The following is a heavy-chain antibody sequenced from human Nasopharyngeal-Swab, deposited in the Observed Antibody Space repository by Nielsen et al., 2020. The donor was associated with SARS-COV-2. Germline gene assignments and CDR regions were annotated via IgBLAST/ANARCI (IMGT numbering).Heavy chain of an antibody. J-gene: IGHJ5*02. D-gene: IGHD6-19*01. V-gene: IGHV1-69*02. Sequence: WVRQAPGQGLEWMGRIIPILGIANYAQKFQGRVTITADKSTSTAYMELSSLRSEDTAVYYCARRKMAVAGTRWFDPWGQGTLVTVSS. CDR3: ARRKMAVAGTRWFDP. CDR2: IIPILGIA.